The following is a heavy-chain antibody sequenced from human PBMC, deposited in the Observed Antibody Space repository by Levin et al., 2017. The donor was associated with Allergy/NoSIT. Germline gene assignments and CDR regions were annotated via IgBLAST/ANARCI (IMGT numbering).Heavy chain of an antibody. Sequence: ASVKVSCKTSGYTFIKFGIAWVRQAPGQGFERMGWINPYSGKTYYEQKFQDRVTMTTDTSTNTAFMELRDLKSDDTAVYDCARHHDFWGQGSLVTVSS. CDR2: INPYSGKT. D-gene: IGHD3-3*01. J-gene: IGHJ4*02. CDR3: ARHHDF. V-gene: IGHV1-18*01. CDR1: GYTFIKFG.